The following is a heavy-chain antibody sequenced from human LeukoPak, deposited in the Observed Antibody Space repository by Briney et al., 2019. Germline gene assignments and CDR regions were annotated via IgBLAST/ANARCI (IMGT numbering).Heavy chain of an antibody. J-gene: IGHJ4*02. D-gene: IGHD3-22*01. CDR2: ISGTGGNT. CDR1: GFTFDDYA. Sequence: GGSLRLSCAASGFTFDDYAMPWVRQAPGKGLEWVSGISGTGGNTDHADSVKGRFTISRDNSKDTLYLQMNSLRAEDTAIYYCAKASSPSSGCITYWGQGTLVTVSS. CDR3: AKASSPSSGCITY. V-gene: IGHV3-23*01.